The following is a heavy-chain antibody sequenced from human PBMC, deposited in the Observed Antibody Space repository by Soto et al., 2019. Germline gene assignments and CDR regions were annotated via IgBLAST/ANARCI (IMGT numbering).Heavy chain of an antibody. CDR2: IYYDGII. D-gene: IGHD2-8*02. J-gene: IGHJ3*02. CDR3: ARQVTGLMSYAYDI. V-gene: IGHV4-59*08. CDR1: GGSISGYY. Sequence: QVQLQESGPGLVKPSETLSLTCTVSGGSISGYYWAWVRQPPEWGLEWIGFIYYDGIISSNPSLNSRVTLSVDTSKNQFSLKLNSVAAADTAIYYCARQVTGLMSYAYDIWGQGTIVTVSS.